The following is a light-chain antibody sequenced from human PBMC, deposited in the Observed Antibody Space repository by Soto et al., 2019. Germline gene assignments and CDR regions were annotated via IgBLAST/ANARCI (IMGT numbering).Light chain of an antibody. CDR2: DAA. CDR3: QKRRNWPT. CDR1: QSIYSY. Sequence: EIVLTQSPATLSLSPGERATLSCRAIQSIYSYLAWYQHKPGQAPRLLLHDAAHRATGIPARFSGSWSGTHFTLNINSLEPEDYAVYYCQKRRNWPTFGRGPKVEIK. J-gene: IGKJ1*01. V-gene: IGKV3-11*01.